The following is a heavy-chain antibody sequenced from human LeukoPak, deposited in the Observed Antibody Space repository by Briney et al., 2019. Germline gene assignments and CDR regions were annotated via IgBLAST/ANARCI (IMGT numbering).Heavy chain of an antibody. Sequence: VASVTVSCKASGYTFTSCYMHWVRQAPGQGLEWMGIINPSDSSTSYAQKFQGRVTMTRDTSTSTVYMELSSLRSEDTAVYYCARDGFRQLVRGYYFDYWGQGTLATVSS. CDR2: INPSDSST. J-gene: IGHJ4*02. D-gene: IGHD6-13*01. CDR3: ARDGFRQLVRGYYFDY. CDR1: GYTFTSCY. V-gene: IGHV1-46*01.